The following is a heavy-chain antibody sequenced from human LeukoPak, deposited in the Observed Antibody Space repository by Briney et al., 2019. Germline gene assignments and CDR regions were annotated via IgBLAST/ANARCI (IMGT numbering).Heavy chain of an antibody. CDR3: ASPDVV. V-gene: IGHV4-34*01. J-gene: IGHJ4*02. CDR2: INHSGST. Sequence: PSETLSLTCAVYGGSFSGYYWSWIRRPPGKGLEWIGEINHSGSTNYNPSLKSRVTISVDTSKNQFSLKLSSVTAADTAVYYCASPDVVWGQGTLVTVSS. D-gene: IGHD2-21*01. CDR1: GGSFSGYY.